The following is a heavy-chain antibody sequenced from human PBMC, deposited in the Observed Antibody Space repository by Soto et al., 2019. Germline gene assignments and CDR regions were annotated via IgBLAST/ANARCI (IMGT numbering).Heavy chain of an antibody. CDR2: LSNAGDT. CDR1: GFTLGTYD. V-gene: IGHV3-13*01. D-gene: IGHD2-15*01. J-gene: IGHJ6*02. CDR3: AKVDIGSLRSTPKYYGMDV. Sequence: PGGSLRLSCAASGFTLGTYDMHWVRQATGKGLEWVAALSNAGDTYYPGSVKGRFTVSRDNSKNTLYLQMNSLRAEDTAVYYCAKVDIGSLRSTPKYYGMDVCGQGTTVTVSS.